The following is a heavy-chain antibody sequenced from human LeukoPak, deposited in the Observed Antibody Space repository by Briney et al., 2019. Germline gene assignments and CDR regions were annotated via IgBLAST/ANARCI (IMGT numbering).Heavy chain of an antibody. CDR1: GYTFTGYY. D-gene: IGHD3-10*02. Sequence: GASVKVSCKASGYTFTGYYMHWVRQAPGQGLXWMGWINPNSGGTNYAQKFQGRVTMTRDTSISTAYMELSRLRSDDTAVYYCARVSRFGELLSDDYWGQGTLVTVSS. CDR2: INPNSGGT. J-gene: IGHJ4*02. CDR3: ARVSRFGELLSDDY. V-gene: IGHV1-2*02.